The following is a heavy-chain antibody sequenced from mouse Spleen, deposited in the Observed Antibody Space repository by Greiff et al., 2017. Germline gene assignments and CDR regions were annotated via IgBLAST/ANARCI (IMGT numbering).Heavy chain of an antibody. D-gene: IGHD2-14*01. Sequence: EVQRVESGGGLVKPGGSLKLSCAASGFTFSDYGMHWVRQAPEKGLEWVAYISSGSSTIYYADTVKGRFTISRDNAKNTLFLQMTSLRSEDTAMYYCARGDRYYAMDYWGQGTSVTVSS. CDR1: GFTFSDYG. J-gene: IGHJ4*01. CDR3: ARGDRYYAMDY. V-gene: IGHV5-17*01. CDR2: ISSGSSTI.